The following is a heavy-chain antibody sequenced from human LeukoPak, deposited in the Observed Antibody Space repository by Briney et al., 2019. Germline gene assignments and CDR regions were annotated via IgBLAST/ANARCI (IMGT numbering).Heavy chain of an antibody. V-gene: IGHV3-21*05. CDR1: GFTFSTYS. CDR2: IRHDSSDI. D-gene: IGHD5-18*01. J-gene: IGHJ6*02. CDR3: ARDAVDTANAV. Sequence: PGGSLRLSCAASGFTFSTYSMNWVRQAPGKGLEWISFIRHDSSDIYYADSVKGRFTISRDNAKNTLYLQMNSLRAEDTAVYYCARDAVDTANAVWGQGTTVTVSS.